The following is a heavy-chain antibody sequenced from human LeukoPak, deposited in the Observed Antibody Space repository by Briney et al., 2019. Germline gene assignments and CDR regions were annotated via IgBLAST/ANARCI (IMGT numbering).Heavy chain of an antibody. V-gene: IGHV4-39*07. CDR3: ASTYYYGSGSYYMVDY. J-gene: IGHJ4*02. CDR2: INHSGST. CDR1: GVSISSSSYY. D-gene: IGHD3-10*01. Sequence: SETLSLTCAVSGVSISSSSYYWGWIRQPPGKGLEWIGEINHSGSTNYNPSLKSRVTISVDTSKNQFSLKLSSVTAADTAVYYCASTYYYGSGSYYMVDYWGQGTLVTVSS.